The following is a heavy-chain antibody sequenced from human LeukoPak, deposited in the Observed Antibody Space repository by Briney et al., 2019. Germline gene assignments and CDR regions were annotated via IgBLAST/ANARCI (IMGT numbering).Heavy chain of an antibody. CDR2: INPNSGGT. CDR1: GYTFTGYY. D-gene: IGHD3-3*01. V-gene: IGHV1-2*02. CDR3: AGDYYDFWSGFPEFAFDI. Sequence: ASVKVSCKASGYTFTGYYMHWVRQAPGQGLEWMGWINPNSGGTNYAQKFQGRVTMTGDTSISTAYMELSRLRSDDTAVYYCAGDYYDFWSGFPEFAFDIWGQGTMVTVSS. J-gene: IGHJ3*02.